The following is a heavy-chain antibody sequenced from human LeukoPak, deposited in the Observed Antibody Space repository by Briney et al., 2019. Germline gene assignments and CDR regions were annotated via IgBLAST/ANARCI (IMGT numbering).Heavy chain of an antibody. Sequence: GGSLRLSCAASGFTLSSTAMAWVRQAPGKGLEWFSAMNGGNDGTHYADSVKGRFTISRDNSKNMLYLHMNSLRAEDTALYYCAKDFWGFSFGYWGQGTLVTVSS. CDR2: MNGGNDGT. D-gene: IGHD7-27*01. CDR1: GFTLSSTA. J-gene: IGHJ4*02. V-gene: IGHV3-23*01. CDR3: AKDFWGFSFGY.